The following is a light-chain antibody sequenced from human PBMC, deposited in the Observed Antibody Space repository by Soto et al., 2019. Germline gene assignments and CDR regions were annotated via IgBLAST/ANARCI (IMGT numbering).Light chain of an antibody. CDR3: QQYNNWPLS. Sequence: EVVMTQSPATLSVSPGERATLSCRASESVSANFAWYQQKPGQAPTLLIIGASTRATGIPARFRGSGSGTEFTLTISRQQSEDCAGYYCQQYNNWPLSVGQGTKVEI. J-gene: IGKJ1*01. CDR2: GAS. CDR1: ESVSAN. V-gene: IGKV3-15*01.